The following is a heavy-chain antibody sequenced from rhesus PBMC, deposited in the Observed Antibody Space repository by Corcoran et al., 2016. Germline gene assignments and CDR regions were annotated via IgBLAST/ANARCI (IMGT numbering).Heavy chain of an antibody. CDR1: GFTFSDYY. J-gene: IGHJ4*01. V-gene: IGHV3-178*01. CDR2: ISNGGGSP. Sequence: EVQLVESGGGLATPGGSLRLSCAASGFTFSDYYMDWVRQAPGKGLEWVSRISNGGGSPWYADPVKGRFTISRENAKNTLYLQMNSLSTEDTAVYYCARDRAGGFDYWGQGVLVTVSS. D-gene: IGHD1-1*01. CDR3: ARDRAGGFDY.